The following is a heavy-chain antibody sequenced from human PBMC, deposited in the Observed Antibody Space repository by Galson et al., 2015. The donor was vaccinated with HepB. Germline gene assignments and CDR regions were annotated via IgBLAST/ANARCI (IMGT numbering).Heavy chain of an antibody. Sequence: SLRLSCAGSGLIFGDFAMTWFRQAPGKGLEWLGFIRSKAYGGTTEYAASVRGRFSISRDDSKSIAYLQMNSLKIEDTAVYFCSGGEKDFGYWGQGALVTVSS. V-gene: IGHV3-49*03. CDR3: SGGEKDFGY. CDR2: IRSKAYGGTT. J-gene: IGHJ4*02. CDR1: GLIFGDFA.